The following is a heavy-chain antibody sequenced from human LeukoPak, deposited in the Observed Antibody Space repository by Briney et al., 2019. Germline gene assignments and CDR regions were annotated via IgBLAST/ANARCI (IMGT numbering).Heavy chain of an antibody. V-gene: IGHV3-30*04. CDR2: ISYDGSNK. J-gene: IGHJ4*02. D-gene: IGHD1-1*01. CDR3: ASFNRNWNGDY. CDR1: GFTFSSYA. Sequence: PGGSLRLSCAASGFTFSSYAMHWVRQAPSKGLEWVAVISYDGSNKYYADSVKGRFTISRDNSKNTLYLQMNSLRAEDTAVYYCASFNRNWNGDYWGQGTLVTVSS.